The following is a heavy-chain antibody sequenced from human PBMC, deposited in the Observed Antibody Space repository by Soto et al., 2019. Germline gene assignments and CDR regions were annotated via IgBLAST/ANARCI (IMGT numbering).Heavy chain of an antibody. Sequence: SETLSLTCTVSGGSISSGDYYWSWIRQPPGKGLEWIGYIYYSGSTYYNPSPKSRVTISVDTSKNQFSLKLSSVTAADTAVYYCARDQNYDSSGYYPSYGMDVWGQGTTVTVSS. CDR2: IYYSGST. V-gene: IGHV4-30-4*01. J-gene: IGHJ6*02. CDR3: ARDQNYDSSGYYPSYGMDV. CDR1: GGSISSGDYY. D-gene: IGHD3-22*01.